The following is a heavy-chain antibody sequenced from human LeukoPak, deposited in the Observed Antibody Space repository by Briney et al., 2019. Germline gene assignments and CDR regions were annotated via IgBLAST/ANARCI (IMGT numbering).Heavy chain of an antibody. CDR3: ARVQGLGSYSGSQYYFDY. D-gene: IGHD1-26*01. V-gene: IGHV4-30-2*01. CDR1: GGSISSGGYS. CDR2: IYQSGST. Sequence: SQTLSPTCAVSGGSISSGGYSWSWIRQPPGKGLEWIGYIYQSGSTYYNPSLKSRVTISVDTSKDQFSLKLSSVTAADTAVYYCARVQGLGSYSGSQYYFDYWGQGTLVTVSS. J-gene: IGHJ4*02.